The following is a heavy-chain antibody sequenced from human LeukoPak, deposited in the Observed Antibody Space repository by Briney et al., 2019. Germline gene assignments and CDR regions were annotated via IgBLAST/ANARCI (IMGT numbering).Heavy chain of an antibody. D-gene: IGHD5-12*01. CDR1: GGTFSSYA. CDR3: ASGYDYEAFDI. V-gene: IGHV1-69*04. Sequence: GASVKVSCKASGGTFSSYAISWVRQAPGQGLEWVGRIIPILGIANYAQKFQGRVTITADKSTSTAYMELSSLRSEDTAVYYCASGYDYEAFDIWGQGTMVTVSS. J-gene: IGHJ3*02. CDR2: IIPILGIA.